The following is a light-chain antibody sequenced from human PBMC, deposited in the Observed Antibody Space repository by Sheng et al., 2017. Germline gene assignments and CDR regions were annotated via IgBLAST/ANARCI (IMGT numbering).Light chain of an antibody. Sequence: DVVLTQSPLSLPVTLGQPASISCRSSQSLRNSDGTTYLNWIQQRPGHSPRRLIYKVSNRDSGVPDRFSGSGSGTDFTLKISRVEAEDVGVYYCMQGTHWPPYTFGQGTKLEI. CDR1: QSLRNSDGTTY. CDR3: MQGTHWPPYT. V-gene: IGKV2-30*01. CDR2: KVS. J-gene: IGKJ2*01.